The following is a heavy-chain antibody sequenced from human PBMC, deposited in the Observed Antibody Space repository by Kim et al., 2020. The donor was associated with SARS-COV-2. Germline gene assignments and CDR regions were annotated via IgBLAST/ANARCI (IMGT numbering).Heavy chain of an antibody. CDR1: GGSISSFY. Sequence: SETLSLTCTVSGGSISSFYWTWVRQPPGKGLEWIGFIFYRGDTRYSPSLKSRVTISVDTSKNQFSLKLSSVTAAETAVYYCASQRSSDWPDYYFYGVDVWGQGNTVTVSS. CDR3: ASQRSSDWPDYYFYGVDV. CDR2: IFYRGDT. D-gene: IGHD6-19*01. J-gene: IGHJ6*02. V-gene: IGHV4-59*08.